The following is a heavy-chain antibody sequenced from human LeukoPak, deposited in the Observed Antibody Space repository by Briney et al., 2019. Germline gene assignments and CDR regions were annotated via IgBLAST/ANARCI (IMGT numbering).Heavy chain of an antibody. J-gene: IGHJ4*02. CDR2: INPNGDT. V-gene: IGHV1-46*01. Sequence: ASVKVSCKASGYTFTSYYMHWVRQAPGQGLEWMGLINPNGDTNYAQKFQGRVTMTRDTSTSTVYMELSSLRSEDTAVYYCARAAGDTYGYRYYSDYWGQGTLVSVSS. CDR1: GYTFTSYY. CDR3: ARAAGDTYGYRYYSDY. D-gene: IGHD5-18*01.